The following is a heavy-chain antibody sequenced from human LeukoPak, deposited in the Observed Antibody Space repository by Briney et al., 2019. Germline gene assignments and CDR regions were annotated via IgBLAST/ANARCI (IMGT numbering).Heavy chain of an antibody. CDR2: ISHSGRTM. D-gene: IGHD2-8*01. CDR3: ARDSIVRGNIGNDMDV. J-gene: IGHJ6*03. V-gene: IGHV3-11*01. Sequence: NTGGSLGLSCAASGFTFSDYYMSWIRQAPGKGLEWVSYISHSGRTMYYADSVKGRFTISRDNAKNSLYLQMNSLRAGDTAVYYCARDSIVRGNIGNDMDVWGKGTTVTVSS. CDR1: GFTFSDYY.